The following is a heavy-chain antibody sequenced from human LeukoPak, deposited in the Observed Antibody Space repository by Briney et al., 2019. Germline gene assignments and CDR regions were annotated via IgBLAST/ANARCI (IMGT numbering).Heavy chain of an antibody. D-gene: IGHD6-13*01. Sequence: SETLSLTCAVYGGSFSGYYWSWIRQPPGKGLEWIGEINHSGSTNYNPSLKGRVTISVDTSKNQFSLKLSSVTAADTAVYYCARDRIAAAGPVLIDYGMDVWGQGTTVTVSS. CDR3: ARDRIAAAGPVLIDYGMDV. J-gene: IGHJ6*02. V-gene: IGHV4-34*01. CDR1: GGSFSGYY. CDR2: INHSGST.